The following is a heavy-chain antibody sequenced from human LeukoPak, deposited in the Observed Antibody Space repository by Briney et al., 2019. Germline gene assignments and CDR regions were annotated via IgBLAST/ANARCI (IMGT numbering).Heavy chain of an antibody. CDR2: INPNSGGT. CDR1: GYTFTDNY. CDR3: ARGRDLAVTGTNFDY. Sequence: EASVQVSCKASGYTFTDNYIHWVRQAPGQGLEWMGWINPNSGGTNSAQKFQGRVTMTRDMSISTAYMDLSRLRSEDTAMYYCARGRDLAVTGTNFDYWGQGTLVTVSS. V-gene: IGHV1-2*02. J-gene: IGHJ4*02. D-gene: IGHD6-19*01.